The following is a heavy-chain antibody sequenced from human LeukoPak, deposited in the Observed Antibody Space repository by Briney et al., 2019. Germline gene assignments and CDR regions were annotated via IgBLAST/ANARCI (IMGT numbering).Heavy chain of an antibody. CDR2: TYYRSKWYN. Sequence: SQTLSLTCAISGDSVSSNSAAWNWIRQSPSRGLEWLGRTYYRSKWYNDYAVSVKSRITINPDTSKNQFSLQLNSVTPEDTAVYYCARAREAGVWFGELLVGMDVWGQGTTVTVSS. D-gene: IGHD3-10*01. CDR1: GDSVSSNSAA. J-gene: IGHJ6*02. CDR3: ARAREAGVWFGELLVGMDV. V-gene: IGHV6-1*01.